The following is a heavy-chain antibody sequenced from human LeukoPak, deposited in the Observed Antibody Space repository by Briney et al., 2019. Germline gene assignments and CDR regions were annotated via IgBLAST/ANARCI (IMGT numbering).Heavy chain of an antibody. CDR2: ISSSSSYI. J-gene: IGHJ4*02. Sequence: GGSLRLSCAASGFTFSTYSMNWVRQAPGKGLEWVSSISSSSSYIYYADSVKGRFAISRDNAKNSLSLQMNSLRVEDTAVYYCARDHIELLMDFDYWGQGTLVTVSS. CDR1: GFTFSTYS. D-gene: IGHD1-26*01. V-gene: IGHV3-21*01. CDR3: ARDHIELLMDFDY.